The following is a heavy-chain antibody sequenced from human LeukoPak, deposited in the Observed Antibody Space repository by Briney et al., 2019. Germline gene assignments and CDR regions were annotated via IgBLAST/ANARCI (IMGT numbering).Heavy chain of an antibody. J-gene: IGHJ6*03. CDR2: ISYDGSNK. Sequence: GGSLRLSCAASGFTFSSYSMNWVRQAPGKGLEWVAVISYDGSNKYYADSVKGRFTISRDNSKNTLYLQMNSLRAEDTAVYYCARDPIENYYMDVWGKGTTVTVSS. CDR1: GFTFSSYS. D-gene: IGHD2-15*01. V-gene: IGHV3-30*03. CDR3: ARDPIENYYMDV.